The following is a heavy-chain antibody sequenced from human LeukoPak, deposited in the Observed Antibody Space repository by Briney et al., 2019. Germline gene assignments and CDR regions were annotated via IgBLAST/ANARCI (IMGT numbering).Heavy chain of an antibody. V-gene: IGHV4-59*08. CDR2: IYHSGST. Sequence: SETLSLTCSVSTDSTNTYYWSWIRQSPGKGLEWIGHIYHSGSTDYNPSFKSRVTISADTSKNQFSLKLKSVTAADTAVYYCARQYYDSTGYYYFDYWGQGTLVTVSS. CDR3: ARQYYDSTGYYYFDY. J-gene: IGHJ4*02. D-gene: IGHD3-22*01. CDR1: TDSTNTYY.